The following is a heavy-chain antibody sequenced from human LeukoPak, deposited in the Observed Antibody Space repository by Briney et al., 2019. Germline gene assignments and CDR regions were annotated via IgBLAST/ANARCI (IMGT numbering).Heavy chain of an antibody. CDR3: ASYSSGWGDNY. V-gene: IGHV1-2*02. Sequence: ASVEVSCKASGYTFTGYYMHWVRQAPGQGLEWMGWINPNSGGTNYAQQFQGRVTMTRDTSISTAYMELSRLRSDDTAVYYCASYSSGWGDNYWGQGTLVTVSS. J-gene: IGHJ4*02. CDR2: INPNSGGT. D-gene: IGHD6-19*01. CDR1: GYTFTGYY.